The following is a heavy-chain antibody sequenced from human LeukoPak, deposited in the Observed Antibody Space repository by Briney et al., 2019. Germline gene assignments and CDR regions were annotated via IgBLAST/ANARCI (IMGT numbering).Heavy chain of an antibody. CDR3: VKEYYDFWSGHQEYYFDY. Sequence: GGSLRLSCAVSGFTFSGYVMYWVRQAPGKGLESVSVITGSGGATFYTDSVKGRFTVSRDNPKNTLYLQMNSLRAEDTALYYCVKEYYDFWSGHQEYYFDYWGQGTLVTVSA. J-gene: IGHJ4*02. CDR2: ITGSGGAT. V-gene: IGHV3-23*01. D-gene: IGHD3-3*01. CDR1: GFTFSGYV.